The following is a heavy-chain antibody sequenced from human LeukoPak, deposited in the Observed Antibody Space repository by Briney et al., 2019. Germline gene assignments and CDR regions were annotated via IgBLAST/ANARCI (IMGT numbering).Heavy chain of an antibody. J-gene: IGHJ3*02. CDR3: ARARPLIYYDSSGYYREAFDI. CDR1: GYTFTGYY. Sequence: ASVKVSCKASGYTFTGYYMHWVRQAPGQGLEWMGWINPNSGGTNYAQKFQGRVTMTRDTSISTAYMELSRLRSDDTAVYYCARARPLIYYDSSGYYREAFDIWGQGTMVTVSS. D-gene: IGHD3-22*01. CDR2: INPNSGGT. V-gene: IGHV1-2*02.